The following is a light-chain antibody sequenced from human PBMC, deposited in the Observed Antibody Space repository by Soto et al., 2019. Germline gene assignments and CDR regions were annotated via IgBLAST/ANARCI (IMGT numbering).Light chain of an antibody. V-gene: IGKV3-20*01. Sequence: EIVLTQSPGTLSLSPGERDTLSCRASQSVSSSYLAWYQQKPGQAPRLLIYGASSRATGIPDRFSGSGSGTDFTLTISRLEPEDFAVYFCQHYGNSLWTFGQGTKVDIK. J-gene: IGKJ1*01. CDR1: QSVSSSY. CDR2: GAS. CDR3: QHYGNSLWT.